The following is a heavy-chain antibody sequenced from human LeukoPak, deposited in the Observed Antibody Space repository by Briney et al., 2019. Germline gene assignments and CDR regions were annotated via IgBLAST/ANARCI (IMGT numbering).Heavy chain of an antibody. J-gene: IGHJ6*02. CDR3: ARGEKGFWSGRLYYYYGMDV. CDR1: GGSFSVYY. Sequence: PSETLSLTCAVYGGSFSVYYWSWIRQPPGKGLEWIGEINHSGSTNYNPSLKSRVTISVDTSKNQFSLKLSSVTAADTAVYYCARGEKGFWSGRLYYYYGMDVWGQGTTVTVSS. V-gene: IGHV4-34*01. CDR2: INHSGST. D-gene: IGHD3-3*01.